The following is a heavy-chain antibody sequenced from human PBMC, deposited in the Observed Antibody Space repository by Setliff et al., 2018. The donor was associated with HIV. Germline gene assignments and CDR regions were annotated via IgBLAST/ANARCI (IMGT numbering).Heavy chain of an antibody. J-gene: IGHJ4*02. CDR2: IYHSGNT. CDR3: ARVGWDYYDSSGVGEFDY. CDR1: GDSISSDFY. V-gene: IGHV4-38-2*02. Sequence: TCTVSGDSISSDFYWGWIRQPPGKGLEWIGSIYHSGNTYYMPSLQSRVTISVDMSKNQFSLNLNSVTAADTAVYYCARVGWDYYDSSGVGEFDYWGQGTLVTVSS. D-gene: IGHD3-22*01.